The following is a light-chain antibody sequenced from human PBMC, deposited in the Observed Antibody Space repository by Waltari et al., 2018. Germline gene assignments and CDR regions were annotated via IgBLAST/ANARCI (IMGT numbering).Light chain of an antibody. V-gene: IGLV2-14*01. CDR1: SSDVRGYTY. CDR2: EVT. CDR3: ASYTFTNTLV. Sequence: QSALTQPASVSGSPGQSITISSTGNSSDVRGYTYVSWYQLHPGKAPKLMIYEVTNRPSGVSNRFSGSKSGNTASLTISGLQTEDEADYYCASYTFTNTLVFGGGTKLTVL. J-gene: IGLJ2*01.